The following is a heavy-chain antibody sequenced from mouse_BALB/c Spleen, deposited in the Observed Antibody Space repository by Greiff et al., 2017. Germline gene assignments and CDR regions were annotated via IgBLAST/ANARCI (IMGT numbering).Heavy chain of an antibody. CDR1: GYTFTDYE. CDR2: IDPETGGT. Sequence: VQLQQSGAELVRPGASVTLSSKASGYTFTDYEMHWVKQTPVHGLEWIGAIDPETGGTAYNQKFKGKATLTADKSSSTAYMELRSLTSEDSAVYYCTLGFAYWGQGTLVTVSA. CDR3: TLGFAY. J-gene: IGHJ3*01. V-gene: IGHV1-15*01.